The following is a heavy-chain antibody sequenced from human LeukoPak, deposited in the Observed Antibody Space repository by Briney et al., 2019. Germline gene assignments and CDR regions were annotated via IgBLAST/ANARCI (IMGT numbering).Heavy chain of an antibody. CDR3: VKENGIYNGVFDY. V-gene: IGHV3-33*03. CDR1: GFIFSNCR. J-gene: IGHJ4*02. D-gene: IGHD1-26*01. Sequence: GGSLTLLCTASGFIFSNCRMQWPRQAPGKGLEWVAVIWYDGSNKFYGDSVKGRFTISRDNSKNTLYLQMNSLRAEDTAVYYCVKENGIYNGVFDYWGQGTLVTVSS. CDR2: IWYDGSNK.